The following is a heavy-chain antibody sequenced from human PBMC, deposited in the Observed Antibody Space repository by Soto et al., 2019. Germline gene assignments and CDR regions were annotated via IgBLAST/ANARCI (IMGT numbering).Heavy chain of an antibody. CDR2: ISTYTGNT. D-gene: IGHD3-10*01. J-gene: IGHJ6*02. V-gene: IGHV1-18*01. CDR3: ARGYYYGSGRPTPGGMDV. CDR1: GYTFTNYD. Sequence: QVHLVQSGAEVKKPGASVKVSCKASGYTFTNYDINWVRQAPGQGLEWMGWISTYTGNTNYAQKLQGRVTMTTDTSTSQANMELRSLRSDDTAVYYCARGYYYGSGRPTPGGMDVWGQGTTVTVSS.